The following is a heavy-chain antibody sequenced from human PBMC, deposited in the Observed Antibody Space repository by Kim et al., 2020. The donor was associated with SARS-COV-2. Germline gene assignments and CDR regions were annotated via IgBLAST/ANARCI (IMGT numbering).Heavy chain of an antibody. J-gene: IGHJ4*02. CDR1: GFTFDDYA. Sequence: GGSLRLSCAASGFTFDDYAMHWVRQAPGKGLEWVSGISWNSGSIGYADSVKGRFTISRDNAKNSLYLQMNSLRAEDTAVYYCAKDRSPTFEYYFDYWGQGTLVTVSS. CDR3: AKDRSPTFEYYFDY. CDR2: ISWNSGSI. V-gene: IGHV3-9*01.